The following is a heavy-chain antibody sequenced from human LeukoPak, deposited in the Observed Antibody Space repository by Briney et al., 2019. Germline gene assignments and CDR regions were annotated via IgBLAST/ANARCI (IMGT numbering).Heavy chain of an antibody. CDR2: INSDGSST. Sequence: GGSLRLSCAASGFTFSSYGMHWVRQAPGKGLVWVSVINSDGSSTCYADSVKGRFTISRDNSKNTLYLQMNSLRAEDTAVYYCDRAARALIYDFWSDRAYYFDYWGQGTLVTVSS. V-gene: IGHV3-74*01. J-gene: IGHJ4*02. D-gene: IGHD3-3*01. CDR3: DRAARALIYDFWSDRAYYFDY. CDR1: GFTFSSYG.